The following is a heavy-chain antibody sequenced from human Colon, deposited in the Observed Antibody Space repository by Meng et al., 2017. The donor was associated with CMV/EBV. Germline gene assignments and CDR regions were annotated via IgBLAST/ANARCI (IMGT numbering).Heavy chain of an antibody. CDR3: ASDWTYYYATPNYDYRRYLDH. D-gene: IGHD3-10*01. CDR1: RGYY. Sequence: RGYYWVWIRQPPGKGLEWIGSIYHCGNFYSNPSLESRVTISIDTSRNQFSLKLSSVTAADTAVYYCASDWTYYYATPNYDYRRYLDHWGQGTLVTVSS. V-gene: IGHV4-39*07. J-gene: IGHJ4*02. CDR2: IYHCGNF.